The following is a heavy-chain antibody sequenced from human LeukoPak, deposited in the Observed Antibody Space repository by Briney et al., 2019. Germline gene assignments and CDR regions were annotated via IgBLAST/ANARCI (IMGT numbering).Heavy chain of an antibody. CDR3: ARDKGSAWFDP. J-gene: IGHJ5*02. CDR1: GYTFTSYG. V-gene: IGHV1-18*01. CDR2: ISAYNGNT. D-gene: IGHD1-26*01. Sequence: ASVKVSCKASGYTFTSYGISWVRQAPGQGLEWMGWISAYNGNTNYAQKFQGRVTMARDTSISTAYMKLSRLRSDDTAVYYCARDKGSAWFDPWGQGTLVTVSS.